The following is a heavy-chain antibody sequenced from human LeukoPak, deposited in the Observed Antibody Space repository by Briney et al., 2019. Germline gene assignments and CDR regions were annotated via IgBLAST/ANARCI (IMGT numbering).Heavy chain of an antibody. V-gene: IGHV3-53*01. CDR1: GFTVSSNS. J-gene: IGHJ4*02. CDR2: IYSGTT. D-gene: IGHD1-26*01. CDR3: AKGDTTWELPHDY. Sequence: GGSLRLSCTVSGFTVSSNSMSWVRQAPGKGLEWVSFIYSGTTHYSDSVKGRFTISRDKSKNTLYLQMNSLRAEDTAVYYCAKGDTTWELPHDYWGQGTLVTVSS.